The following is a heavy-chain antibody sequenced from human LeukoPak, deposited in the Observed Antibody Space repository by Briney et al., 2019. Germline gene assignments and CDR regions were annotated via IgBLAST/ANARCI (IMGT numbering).Heavy chain of an antibody. D-gene: IGHD3-16*02. CDR3: ARGNYDYIWGSYRYTGLRY. J-gene: IGHJ4*02. CDR1: GYTFTSYD. Sequence: ASVKVSCKASGYTFTSYDINWVRQATGQGLAWMGWMNPNSGNTGYAQKFQGRVTMTRNTSISTAYMELSSLRSEDTAVYYCARGNYDYIWGSYRYTGLRYWGQGTLVTVSS. V-gene: IGHV1-8*01. CDR2: MNPNSGNT.